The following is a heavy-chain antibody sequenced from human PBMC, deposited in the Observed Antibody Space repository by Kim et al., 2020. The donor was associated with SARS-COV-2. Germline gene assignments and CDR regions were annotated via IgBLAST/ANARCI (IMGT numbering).Heavy chain of an antibody. D-gene: IGHD1-26*01. V-gene: IGHV3-23*01. CDR1: GFTFSNYA. CDR2: ISDSGGST. J-gene: IGHJ4*02. CDR3: AKGHTETIGGIDY. Sequence: GGSLRLSCAASGFTFSNYAMSWVRQAPGMGLEWVSFISDSGGSTYYADSVKGRFTFSRDNSMNTLYLQMNSLRAEDTALYYCAKGHTETIGGIDYWGQGTLVTVSS.